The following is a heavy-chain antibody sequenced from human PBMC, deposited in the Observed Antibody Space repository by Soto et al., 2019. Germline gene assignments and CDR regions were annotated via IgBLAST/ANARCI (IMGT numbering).Heavy chain of an antibody. V-gene: IGHV3-33*01. CDR3: ARDQFYYDSSGLYRDYFDY. Sequence: PVGSLILSCAASGFTFSSYGMHWVRQAPGKGLEWVAVIWYDGSNKYYADSVKGRFTIPRDNSKNTLYLQMNSLRAEDTAVYYCARDQFYYDSSGLYRDYFDYWGQGTLVTVSS. CDR2: IWYDGSNK. J-gene: IGHJ4*02. D-gene: IGHD3-22*01. CDR1: GFTFSSYG.